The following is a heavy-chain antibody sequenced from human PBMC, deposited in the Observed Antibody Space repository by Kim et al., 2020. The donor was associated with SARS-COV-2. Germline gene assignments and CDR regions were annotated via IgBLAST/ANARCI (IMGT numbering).Heavy chain of an antibody. CDR3: VVTLAVAGTAHYFDQ. V-gene: IGHV5-51*01. CDR2: IYPGNSDT. Sequence: GESLKISCKASGYTFSSYWIGWVRQMPGKGLGWMGIIYPGNSDTRYGPPFQGQVTISADKSISTAYLQWSSLQASDTGTYYCVVTLAVAGTAHYFDQWGQGTLVTVPS. D-gene: IGHD6-13*01. CDR1: GYTFSSYW. J-gene: IGHJ4*02.